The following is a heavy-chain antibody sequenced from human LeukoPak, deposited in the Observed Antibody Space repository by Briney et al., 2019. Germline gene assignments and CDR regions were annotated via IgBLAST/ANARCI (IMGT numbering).Heavy chain of an antibody. CDR3: AKWTMAVYYFDY. Sequence: PGGSLRLSCAASGFTFSSYAMSWVRQAPGKGLEWVSTISDSDGNTYYADSVKGRFTISRDSSKNTLYLQMNSLRAEDTAVYYCAKWTMAVYYFDYWGQGTLVTVSS. CDR1: GFTFSSYA. CDR2: ISDSDGNT. J-gene: IGHJ4*02. D-gene: IGHD4/OR15-4a*01. V-gene: IGHV3-23*01.